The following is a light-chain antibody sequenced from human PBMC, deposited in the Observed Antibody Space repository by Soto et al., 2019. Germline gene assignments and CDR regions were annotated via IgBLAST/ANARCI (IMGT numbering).Light chain of an antibody. CDR1: SSDVGAYNY. CDR2: DVS. CDR3: CSYAGSYSWV. V-gene: IGLV2-11*01. J-gene: IGLJ3*02. Sequence: QSVLTQPRSVSGPPGQSVTISCTGTSSDVGAYNYVSWYQHHPGKAPKVMIYDVSERPSGVPDRFSGYKSDNKASLTISGLQAEDEADYYCCSYAGSYSWVFGGGTKLTVL.